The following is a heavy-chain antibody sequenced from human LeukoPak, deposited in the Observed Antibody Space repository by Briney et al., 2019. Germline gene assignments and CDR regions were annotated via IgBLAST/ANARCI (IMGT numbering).Heavy chain of an antibody. Sequence: PSETLSLTCTVSGGSISGYYWSWIRQPPGKGLEWIGEINHSGSTNYNPSLKSRVTISVDTSKNQFSLKLSSVTAADTAVYYCAGEVYYYDSSGYNGIHWGQGTLVTVSS. CDR2: INHSGST. CDR3: AGEVYYYDSSGYNGIH. CDR1: GGSISGYY. D-gene: IGHD3-22*01. V-gene: IGHV4-34*01. J-gene: IGHJ4*02.